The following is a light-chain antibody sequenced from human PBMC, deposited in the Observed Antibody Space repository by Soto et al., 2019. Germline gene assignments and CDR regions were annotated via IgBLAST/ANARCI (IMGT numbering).Light chain of an antibody. J-gene: IGLJ2*01. CDR1: SSDVGGFNY. Sequence: QSALTQPRSVSGSPGQSVTISCTGSSSDVGGFNYVSWYQQHPDKAPKLILYDASKRPSGVPDRFSGSKSGNTASLTISGLQAEDEADYYCCSYAGSYTVLFGGGTKLTVL. V-gene: IGLV2-11*01. CDR2: DAS. CDR3: CSYAGSYTVL.